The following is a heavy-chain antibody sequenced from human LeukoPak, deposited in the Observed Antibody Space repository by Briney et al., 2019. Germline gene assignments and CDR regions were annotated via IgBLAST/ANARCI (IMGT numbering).Heavy chain of an antibody. D-gene: IGHD4-17*01. Sequence: GGSLRLSCEASGFTFSGSAIHWVRQASGKGLEWIGRIRSKGDNHATAYAASVEGRFTISRNDSTSTAYLQMNRLTTDDTGMYYCTRPTVATNSWGQGTLVTVSS. CDR3: TRPTVATNS. CDR2: IRSKGDNHAT. CDR1: GFTFSGSA. J-gene: IGHJ4*02. V-gene: IGHV3-73*01.